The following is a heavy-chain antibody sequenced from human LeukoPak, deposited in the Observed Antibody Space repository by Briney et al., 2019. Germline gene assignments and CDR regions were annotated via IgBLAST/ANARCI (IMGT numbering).Heavy chain of an antibody. Sequence: GGSLRLSCVASGFSFREYPIHWVRQAPGKGLEWVANIKQDGSEKYYVDSVKGRFTISRDNAKNSLYLQMNSLRAEDTAVYYCARDSEKSGIVVVPAAPFDYWGQGTLVTVSS. CDR2: IKQDGSEK. D-gene: IGHD2-2*01. J-gene: IGHJ4*02. CDR1: GFSFREYP. CDR3: ARDSEKSGIVVVPAAPFDY. V-gene: IGHV3-7*01.